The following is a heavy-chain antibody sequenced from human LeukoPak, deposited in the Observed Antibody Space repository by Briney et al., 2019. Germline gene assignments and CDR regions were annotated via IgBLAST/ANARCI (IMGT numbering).Heavy chain of an antibody. CDR3: ARDVGSFVVVTEEYYYFDY. J-gene: IGHJ4*02. D-gene: IGHD2-21*02. Sequence: GASVKVSCKASGYTFTSYGISWVRQAPGQGLEWMGWISAYNGNTNYAQNLQGRVTMTTDTSTGTAYMELRSLRSDDTAVYYCARDVGSFVVVTEEYYYFDYWGQGTLVTVSS. CDR1: GYTFTSYG. V-gene: IGHV1-18*01. CDR2: ISAYNGNT.